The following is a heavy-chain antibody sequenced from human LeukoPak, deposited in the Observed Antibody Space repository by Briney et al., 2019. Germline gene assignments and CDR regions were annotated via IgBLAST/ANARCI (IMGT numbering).Heavy chain of an antibody. CDR3: AKVRIAAHSNWFDP. D-gene: IGHD6-6*01. CDR1: GFTFSSYG. V-gene: IGHV3-33*06. J-gene: IGHJ5*02. Sequence: PGGSLRLSCAASGFTFSSYGMHWVRQAPGKGLEWVAVILSDGSKEFYTDSVKGRFTISRDNSKNTLYLQMNSLRAEDTAVYYCAKVRIAAHSNWFDPWGQGTLVTVSS. CDR2: ILSDGSKE.